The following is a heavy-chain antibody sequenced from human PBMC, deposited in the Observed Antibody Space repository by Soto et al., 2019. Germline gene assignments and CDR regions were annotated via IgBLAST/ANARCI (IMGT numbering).Heavy chain of an antibody. D-gene: IGHD6-19*01. CDR3: AREYSSGWYPRAFDV. CDR1: GFTFSSYW. Sequence: GGSLRLSCAASGFTFSSYWMHWVRQAPGKGLVWVSHINSDESSTTYADSVEGRFTISRDNAKDTLYLQMNSLRAEDTAVYYCAREYSSGWYPRAFDVWGQGTTVTV. J-gene: IGHJ6*02. CDR2: INSDESST. V-gene: IGHV3-74*01.